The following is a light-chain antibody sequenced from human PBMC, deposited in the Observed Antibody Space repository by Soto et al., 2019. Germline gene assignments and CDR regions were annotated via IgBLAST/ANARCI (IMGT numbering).Light chain of an antibody. V-gene: IGKV2-30*01. CDR1: QSLVYSDGNTY. CDR2: KVS. Sequence: DVVMTQSPLSLPVTLGQPASISCRSSQSLVYSDGNTYLNWFQQRPDQSPRRLIYKVSNRDSGVPDRFSGSGSGTDFTLKISRVEAEDVGVYYCMQGTHWLWTFGQGTKVEIK. J-gene: IGKJ1*01. CDR3: MQGTHWLWT.